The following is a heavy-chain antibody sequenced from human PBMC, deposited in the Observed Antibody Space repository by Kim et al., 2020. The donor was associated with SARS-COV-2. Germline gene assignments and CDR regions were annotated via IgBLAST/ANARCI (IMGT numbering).Heavy chain of an antibody. CDR1: GYIFGDYY. D-gene: IGHD2-15*01. Sequence: ASVKVSCRTSGYIFGDYYLQWVRQAPGQGLEWMGIMNTSVGSTVYAQNFEGRVTMTRDMSTSTVFLKLTRLTSDDTAVYYCARGWWAGVDGKPLGYSVQG. J-gene: IGHJ4*02. CDR3: ARGWWAGVDGKPLGY. V-gene: IGHV1-46*01. CDR2: MNTSVGST.